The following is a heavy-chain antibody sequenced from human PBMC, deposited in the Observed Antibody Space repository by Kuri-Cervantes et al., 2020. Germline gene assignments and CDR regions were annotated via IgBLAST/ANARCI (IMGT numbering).Heavy chain of an antibody. Sequence: SVKVSCKASGYTFTYRYLHWVRQAPGQALEWMGWITPFNGNTNYAQKFQDRVTITTDESTSTAYMELSSLRSEDTAVYYCAIVGYSSSWYPENYYYYMDVWGKGTTVTVSS. CDR3: AIVGYSSSWYPENYYYYMDV. CDR2: ITPFNGNT. V-gene: IGHV1-45*02. CDR1: GYTFTYRY. J-gene: IGHJ6*03. D-gene: IGHD6-13*01.